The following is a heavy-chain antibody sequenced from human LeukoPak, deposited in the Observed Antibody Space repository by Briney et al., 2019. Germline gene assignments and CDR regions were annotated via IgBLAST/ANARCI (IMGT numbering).Heavy chain of an antibody. CDR2: MSGSGGIT. Sequence: PGGSLSLSGAASGFTFVSNAMSWVGRAPGKGLKWGSVMSGSGGITYYADSVKGRFTISRDISKNTLYLQMNSLRAEDTAVYYCAKVSGSYYGAYDFWGQGTLVTVSS. CDR3: AKVSGSYYGAYDF. J-gene: IGHJ4*02. V-gene: IGHV3-23*01. D-gene: IGHD1-26*01. CDR1: GFTFVSNA.